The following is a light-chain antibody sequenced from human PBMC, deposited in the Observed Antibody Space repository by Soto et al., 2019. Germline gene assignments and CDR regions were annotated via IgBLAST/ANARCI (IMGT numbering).Light chain of an antibody. J-gene: IGLJ3*02. CDR3: YSFAGRSTWIWV. Sequence: QSVLTQPASVSGSPGQSITISCTGTSSDVGSHNLVSWYQQYPGKAPKLMIYEGTKRPSGVSTRFSGSKSDSAASLTISGLQAEDEADYYCYSFAGRSTWIWVFGGGTNVTVL. CDR1: SSDVGSHNL. CDR2: EGT. V-gene: IGLV2-23*01.